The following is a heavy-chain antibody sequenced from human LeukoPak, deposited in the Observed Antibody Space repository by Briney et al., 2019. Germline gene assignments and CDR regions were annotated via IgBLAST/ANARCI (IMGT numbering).Heavy chain of an antibody. D-gene: IGHD6-19*01. J-gene: IGHJ3*02. Sequence: ASVKVSCKASGFTFSSYDINWVRQATGQGLEWMGWMNPKRGNTGYAHKFQGRVTITRNTSITSAYMELSSLRSEDTAVYYCAKSSGGDLDAFDIWGQGTMVTVSS. CDR3: AKSSGGDLDAFDI. V-gene: IGHV1-8*03. CDR2: MNPKRGNT. CDR1: GFTFSSYD.